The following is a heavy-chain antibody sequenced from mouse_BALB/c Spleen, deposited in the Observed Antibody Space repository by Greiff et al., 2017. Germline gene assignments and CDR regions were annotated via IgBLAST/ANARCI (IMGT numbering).Heavy chain of an antibody. J-gene: IGHJ3*01. CDR3: AREGYRYDEGFAY. CDR2: IYPGNGDT. Sequence: QVQLQQPGAELVKPGASVKMSCKASGYTFTSYNMHWVKQTPGQGLEWIGAIYPGNGDTSYNQKFKGKATLTADKSSSTAYMQLSSLTSEDSAVYYCAREGYRYDEGFAYWGQGTLVTVSA. D-gene: IGHD2-14*01. V-gene: IGHV1-12*01. CDR1: GYTFTSYN.